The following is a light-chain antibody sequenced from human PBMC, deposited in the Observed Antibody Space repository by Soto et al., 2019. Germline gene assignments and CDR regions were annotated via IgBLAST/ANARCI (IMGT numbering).Light chain of an antibody. CDR3: QTWDIGARVV. CDR1: SGHSSYA. CDR2: LSSDGSH. V-gene: IGLV4-69*01. Sequence: QLVLTQSPSASASLGASVKLTCTLSSGHSSYAIAWHQQQPEKGPRYLTKLSSDGSHSKGDGIPDRFSGSSSGAERYLTISSLQSEDEADYYCQTWDIGARVVFGGGTKVTVL. J-gene: IGLJ2*01.